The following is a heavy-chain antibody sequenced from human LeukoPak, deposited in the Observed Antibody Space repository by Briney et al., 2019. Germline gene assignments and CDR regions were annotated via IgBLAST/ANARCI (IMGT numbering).Heavy chain of an antibody. CDR2: INQSGST. CDR1: GGSFSGYY. J-gene: IGHJ2*01. V-gene: IGHV4-34*01. Sequence: SSETLSLTCAVYGGSFSGYYWSWIRQPPGKGLEWIGEINQSGSTNYNPSLKSRATISLDMSKNQFSLKLSSVTAADTAVYYCARKRPIEGVVPAATNWYFDLWGRGTLVTVSS. CDR3: ARKRPIEGVVPAATNWYFDL. D-gene: IGHD2-2*01.